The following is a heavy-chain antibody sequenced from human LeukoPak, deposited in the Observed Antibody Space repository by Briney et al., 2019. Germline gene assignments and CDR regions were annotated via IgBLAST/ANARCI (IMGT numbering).Heavy chain of an antibody. CDR1: GGSISSGSYY. V-gene: IGHV4-61*02. J-gene: IGHJ6*03. CDR2: IYTSGST. Sequence: PSETLSLTCTVSGGSISSGSYYWSWIRQPAGKGLEWIGRIYTSGSTNYNPSLKSRVTISVDTSKNQFSLKLSSVTAADTAVYYCARGESGFGELFPYYYYYYMDVWGKGTTVTISS. CDR3: ARGESGFGELFPYYYYYYMDV. D-gene: IGHD3-10*01.